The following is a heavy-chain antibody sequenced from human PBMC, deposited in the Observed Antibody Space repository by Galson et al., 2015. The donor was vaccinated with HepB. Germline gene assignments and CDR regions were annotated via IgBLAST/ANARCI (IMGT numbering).Heavy chain of an antibody. CDR2: IIPILGIA. CDR3: ARVRRDGSTEYFQH. Sequence: SVKVSCKASGGTFSSYTISWVRQAPGQGLEWMGRIIPILGIANYAQKFQGRVTITADKSTSTAYMELSSLRSEDTAVYYCARVRRDGSTEYFQHWGQGTLVTVSS. J-gene: IGHJ1*01. D-gene: IGHD5-24*01. V-gene: IGHV1-69*02. CDR1: GGTFSSYT.